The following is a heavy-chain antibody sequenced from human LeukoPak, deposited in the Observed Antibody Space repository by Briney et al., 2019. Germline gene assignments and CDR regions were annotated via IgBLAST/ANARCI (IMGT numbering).Heavy chain of an antibody. CDR1: GFTFSSYA. D-gene: IGHD1-7*01. Sequence: GGSLRLSCAASGFTFSSYAMSWVRQAPGKGLEWVSVIYSGGSTYYADSVKGRFTISRDNSKNTLYLQMNSLRAEDTAVYYCAREAFGRNLDVWGQGTTVTVSS. J-gene: IGHJ6*02. CDR2: IYSGGST. CDR3: AREAFGRNLDV. V-gene: IGHV3-66*01.